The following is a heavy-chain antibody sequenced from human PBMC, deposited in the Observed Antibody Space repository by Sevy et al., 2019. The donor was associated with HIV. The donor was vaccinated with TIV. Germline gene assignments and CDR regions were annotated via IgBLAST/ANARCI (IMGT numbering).Heavy chain of an antibody. D-gene: IGHD1-26*01. CDR1: GFTFSSDA. CDR2: MSGSGGST. J-gene: IGHJ3*02. Sequence: EGSLRLSCAASGFTFSSDAMSWVRQAPGKELEWVSGMSGSGGSTYYADSVKGRFAISRDNSKNTLYLQMNSLRAEDTAVYYCAKDRVWELGDAFDIWGQGTMVTVSS. CDR3: AKDRVWELGDAFDI. V-gene: IGHV3-23*01.